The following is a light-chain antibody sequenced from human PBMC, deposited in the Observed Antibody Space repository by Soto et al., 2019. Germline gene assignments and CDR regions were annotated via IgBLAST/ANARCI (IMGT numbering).Light chain of an antibody. Sequence: EIVLTQSPATLSLSPGESATLSCRATRSVSSYLAWYQQKPGQAPRLLIYAASDRATGIPGRFSGSGSGTDFTLTISSLEPEDFAVYYCQQHSNWPPITFGQGTRLEIK. CDR2: AAS. V-gene: IGKV3-11*01. CDR3: QQHSNWPPIT. J-gene: IGKJ5*01. CDR1: RSVSSY.